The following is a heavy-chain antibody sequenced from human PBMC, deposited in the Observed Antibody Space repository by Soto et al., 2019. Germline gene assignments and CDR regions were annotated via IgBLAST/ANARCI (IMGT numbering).Heavy chain of an antibody. CDR1: GGSIGSYY. V-gene: IGHV4-59*01. J-gene: IGHJ6*02. D-gene: IGHD2-21*02. CDR2: MYNTGST. CDR3: ARDLWGYCGADCYPLDV. Sequence: PSETLSLTCTFSGGSIGSYYGSWFRQPPGKGLEWIGYMYNTGSTIYNPSLKSRVTISVDTSKNQFSLKLNSVTAADTAVYYCARDLWGYCGADCYPLDVWGQGTTVTVS.